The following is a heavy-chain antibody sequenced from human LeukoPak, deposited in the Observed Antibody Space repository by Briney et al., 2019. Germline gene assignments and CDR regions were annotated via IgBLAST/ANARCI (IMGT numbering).Heavy chain of an antibody. V-gene: IGHV3-23*01. CDR1: GFTFSNYA. J-gene: IGHJ6*02. CDR2: IGGSGEST. CDR3: AKEDYYGMDV. Sequence: GGSLRLSCAASGFTFSNYAMTWVRQAPGKGLEWVSVIGGSGESTYYAEPIKGRFTICRDNSKNTLCLQMNSLRAEDTAVYYCAKEDYYGMDVWGQGITVSVSS.